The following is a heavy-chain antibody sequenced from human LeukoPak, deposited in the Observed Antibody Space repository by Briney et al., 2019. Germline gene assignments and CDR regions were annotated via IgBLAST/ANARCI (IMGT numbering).Heavy chain of an antibody. D-gene: IGHD1-26*01. Sequence: SVKVSCKASGGTFSSYAISWVRQAPGQGLEWMGRIIPILGIANYAQKFQGRVTITADKSTSTAYMELSSLRSEDTAVYYCARGPRGSGSYYPGYWGQGTLVTVSS. CDR1: GGTFSSYA. J-gene: IGHJ4*02. V-gene: IGHV1-69*04. CDR3: ARGPRGSGSYYPGY. CDR2: IIPILGIA.